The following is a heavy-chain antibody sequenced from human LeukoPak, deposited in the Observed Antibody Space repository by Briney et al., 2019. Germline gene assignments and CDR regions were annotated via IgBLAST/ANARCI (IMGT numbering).Heavy chain of an antibody. D-gene: IGHD1-7*01. Sequence: KPSETLSLTCTVSGGSISSSSYYWGWIRQPPGKGLEWIGSIYYSGSTYYNPSLKSRVTMSVDTSKNQFSLNLSSVTAADTAVYYCARANYTDLPSNFDYWGQGTLVTVSS. CDR3: ARANYTDLPSNFDY. CDR1: GGSISSSSYY. J-gene: IGHJ4*02. CDR2: IYYSGST. V-gene: IGHV4-39*01.